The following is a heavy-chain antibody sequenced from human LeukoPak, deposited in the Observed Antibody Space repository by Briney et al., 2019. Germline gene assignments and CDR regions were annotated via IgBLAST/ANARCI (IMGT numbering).Heavy chain of an antibody. Sequence: ASVKVSCKASGYTFTGYYMHWVRQAPGQGLEWMGWINPNSGGTNYAQKFQGRVTMTRDTSISAAYMELSSLRSDDTAVYYCARDAVAGYYYYYYMDVWGKGTTVTVSS. CDR3: ARDAVAGYYYYYYMDV. V-gene: IGHV1-2*02. D-gene: IGHD6-19*01. CDR2: INPNSGGT. J-gene: IGHJ6*03. CDR1: GYTFTGYY.